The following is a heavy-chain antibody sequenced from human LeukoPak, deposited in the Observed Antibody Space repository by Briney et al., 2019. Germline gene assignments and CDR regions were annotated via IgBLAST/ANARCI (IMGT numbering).Heavy chain of an antibody. CDR3: STDSPTGFDH. Sequence: SETLSLTCTVSGASIRSYYWSWTRQTPGKGLEWIGYIYHTGSTKYNPSLKSRVTISIDTSKNHFSLTLTSVTAADTAVYYCSTDSPTGFDHWGQGALVTVSS. J-gene: IGHJ4*02. CDR2: IYHTGST. D-gene: IGHD2-8*02. V-gene: IGHV4-59*01. CDR1: GASIRSYY.